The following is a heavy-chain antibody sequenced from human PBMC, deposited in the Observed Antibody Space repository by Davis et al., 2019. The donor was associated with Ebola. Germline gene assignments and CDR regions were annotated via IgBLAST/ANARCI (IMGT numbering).Heavy chain of an antibody. CDR2: FSGSGGST. Sequence: GGSLRLSCAASGFTFSSYAMSWVRQAPGKGLEWVSAFSGSGGSTYYADSVKGRFTISRHNSKNTLYLQMNSLRAEDTAVYYCARDPVVTPFDYWGQGTLVTVSS. J-gene: IGHJ4*02. V-gene: IGHV3-23*01. CDR3: ARDPVVTPFDY. CDR1: GFTFSSYA. D-gene: IGHD4-23*01.